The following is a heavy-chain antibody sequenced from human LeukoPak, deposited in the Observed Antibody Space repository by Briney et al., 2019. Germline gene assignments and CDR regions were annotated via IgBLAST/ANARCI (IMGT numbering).Heavy chain of an antibody. D-gene: IGHD5-24*01. CDR1: GGSISSYY. V-gene: IGHV4-4*07. CDR3: ARDREMATILGYYYYMDV. Sequence: SETLSLTCTVSGGSISSYYWSWIRQPAGKGLEWIGRIYTSGSTNYNPSLKSRVTMSVDTSKNQFSLKLSSVTAADTAVYYCARDREMATILGYYYYMDVWGKGTTVTISS. CDR2: IYTSGST. J-gene: IGHJ6*03.